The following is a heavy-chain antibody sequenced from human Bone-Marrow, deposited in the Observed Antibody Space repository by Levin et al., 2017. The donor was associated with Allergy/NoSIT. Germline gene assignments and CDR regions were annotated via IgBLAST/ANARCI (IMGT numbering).Heavy chain of an antibody. CDR1: GGTLTDYV. V-gene: IGHV1-69*06. Sequence: GGSLRLSCEASGGTLTDYVITWVRQAPGQGLEWMGGTIPAFGQVNYAQNFQGRATITADKSMSTAYMELSSLRSEDTAVYYCQIMFRGHCSRTTCYGAVDQWGRGTLVTVS. CDR2: TIPAFGQV. CDR3: QIMFRGHCSRTTCYGAVDQ. D-gene: IGHD2-2*01. J-gene: IGHJ4*02.